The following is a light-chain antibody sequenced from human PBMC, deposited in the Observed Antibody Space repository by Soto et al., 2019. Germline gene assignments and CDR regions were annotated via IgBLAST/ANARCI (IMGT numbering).Light chain of an antibody. V-gene: IGLV2-14*01. CDR1: SNDIGPYNY. J-gene: IGLJ1*01. Sequence: QSALTQPASVSGSPGQSISISCTGTSNDIGPYNYVSWYQQHPGKAPKLIILDVSNRPSGVSTRFSGSKSGNTASLTISGLQADDEADYYCTSYTRSRTYVFGTGTKVTVL. CDR3: TSYTRSRTYV. CDR2: DVS.